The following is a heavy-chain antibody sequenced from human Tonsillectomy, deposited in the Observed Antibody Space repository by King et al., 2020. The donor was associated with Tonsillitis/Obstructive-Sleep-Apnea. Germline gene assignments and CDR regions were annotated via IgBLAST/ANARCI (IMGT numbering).Heavy chain of an antibody. Sequence: VQLVESGGGLVKPGGSLRLSCAASGFTFSSYSMNWVRQAPGKGLEWVSSISSSSSYIYYADSVKGRFTISRDNAKNSLYLQMNSLRAEDTAVYYCARDEGPGGAALDIWGQGTMVTVSS. D-gene: IGHD3-10*01. CDR2: ISSSSSYI. J-gene: IGHJ3*02. CDR1: GFTFSSYS. V-gene: IGHV3-21*01. CDR3: ARDEGPGGAALDI.